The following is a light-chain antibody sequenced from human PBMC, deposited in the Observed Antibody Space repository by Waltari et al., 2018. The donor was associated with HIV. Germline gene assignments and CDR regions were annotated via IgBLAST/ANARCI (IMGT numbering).Light chain of an antibody. Sequence: EIVLTQSPATLSLSPGERATLSCRASQSVSGSLAWYQQKPGQAPRLLIYAASNRATGIPARFSGSGSGTDFTLTISSLEPEDFAVYYCQQRSNWPLTFGGGTKVEIK. J-gene: IGKJ4*01. CDR3: QQRSNWPLT. CDR1: QSVSGS. V-gene: IGKV3-11*01. CDR2: AAS.